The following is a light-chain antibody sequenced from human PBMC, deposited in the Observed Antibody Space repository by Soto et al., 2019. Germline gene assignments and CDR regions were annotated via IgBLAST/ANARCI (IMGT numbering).Light chain of an antibody. CDR1: SSNIGAGSD. Sequence: QSVLTQPPSVSGAPGQRVTISCTGSSSNIGAGSDVHWYQQLPGTAPKLLIFANSHRPSGVPDRFSGSKSGTSASLAITGLQAEDEADYYCQSYDSSLSGSKVFGTGTKLTVL. CDR3: QSYDSSLSGSKV. V-gene: IGLV1-40*01. CDR2: ANS. J-gene: IGLJ1*01.